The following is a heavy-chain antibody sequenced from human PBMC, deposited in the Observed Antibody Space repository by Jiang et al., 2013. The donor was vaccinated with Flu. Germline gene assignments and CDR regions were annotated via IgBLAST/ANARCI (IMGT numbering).Heavy chain of an antibody. J-gene: IGHJ4*02. CDR3: AMFRYSQQLVYPADY. V-gene: IGHV1-69*01. Sequence: GAEVKKPGSSVKVSCKASGGTFSSYAISWVRQAPGQGLEWMGGIIPIFGTANYAQKFQGRVTITADESTSTAYMELSSLRSEDTAVYYCAMFRYSQQLVYPADYWGQGTLVTVSS. CDR1: GGTFSSYA. CDR2: IIPIFGTA. D-gene: IGHD6-13*01.